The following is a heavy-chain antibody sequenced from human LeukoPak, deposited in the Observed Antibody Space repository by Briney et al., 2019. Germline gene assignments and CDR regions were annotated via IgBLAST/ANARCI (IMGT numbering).Heavy chain of an antibody. CDR2: IYTSGST. Sequence: SETLSLTCTVSGGSISSYYWSWIRQPAGKGLEWIGRIYTSGSTNYNPSLKSRATMSVDTSKNQFSLKLSSVTAADTAVYYCARDHESLITMVRGATNWFDPWGQGTLVTVSS. CDR1: GGSISSYY. J-gene: IGHJ5*02. CDR3: ARDHESLITMVRGATNWFDP. D-gene: IGHD3-10*01. V-gene: IGHV4-4*07.